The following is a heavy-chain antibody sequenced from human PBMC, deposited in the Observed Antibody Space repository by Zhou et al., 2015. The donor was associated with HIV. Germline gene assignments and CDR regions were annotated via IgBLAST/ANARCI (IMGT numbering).Heavy chain of an antibody. D-gene: IGHD3-22*01. V-gene: IGHV3-23*01. CDR3: ALTDYYDSSGKDY. CDR1: GFTFSSYA. CDR2: ISGSGGST. J-gene: IGHJ4*02. Sequence: EVQLLESGGGLVQPGGSLRLSCAASGFTFSSYAMSWVRQAPGKGLEWVSAISGSGGSTYYADSVKGRFTISRDNSKNTLYLQMNSLRAEDTAVYYCALTDYYDSSGKDYWGQGTLVTVSS.